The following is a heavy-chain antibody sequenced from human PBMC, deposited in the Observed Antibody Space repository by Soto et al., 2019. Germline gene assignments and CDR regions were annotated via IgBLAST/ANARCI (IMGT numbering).Heavy chain of an antibody. CDR2: INPNSGGT. J-gene: IGHJ6*02. CDR3: AREKGITMANYGMDV. Sequence: ASVKVSCKASGYTFTVYYMHCVLQSPLQGLDWMGWINPNSGGTNYAQKFQGWVTMTRDTSISTAYMELSRLRSDDTAVYYCAREKGITMANYGMDVWGQGTTVTVSS. CDR1: GYTFTVYY. V-gene: IGHV1-2*04. D-gene: IGHD3-10*01.